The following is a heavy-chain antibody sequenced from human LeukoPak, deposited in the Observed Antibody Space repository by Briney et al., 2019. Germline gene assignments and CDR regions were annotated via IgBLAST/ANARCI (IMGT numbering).Heavy chain of an antibody. J-gene: IGHJ4*02. CDR3: ARDPPNYYGSDGHYYRRDGDY. V-gene: IGHV3-23*01. CDR2: VTSRGEST. Sequence: GGSLRLSCAASGFTFSIYSMSWVRQAPGKGLQWVSSVTSRGESTWYVDSVKGRFPMTRDNSENTLYLQMHSLRAEDTAVYYCARDPPNYYGSDGHYYRRDGDYWGRGTLVSVSS. D-gene: IGHD3-22*01. CDR1: GFTFSIYS.